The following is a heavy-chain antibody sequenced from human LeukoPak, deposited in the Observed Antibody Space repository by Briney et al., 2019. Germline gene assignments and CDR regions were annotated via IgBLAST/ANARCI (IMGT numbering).Heavy chain of an antibody. V-gene: IGHV4-61*02. CDR2: IYTSGST. D-gene: IGHD3-22*01. J-gene: IGHJ4*02. Sequence: SETLSLTCTVSGNSISSGDNYWSWIRQPAGKGLEWIGRIYTSGSTNYNPSLKSRVTISGGTSKNQFSLRLSSVTAADTAVYYCARASYSYDINGWVPFDYWGQGTLVTVSS. CDR3: ARASYSYDINGWVPFDY. CDR1: GNSISSGDNY.